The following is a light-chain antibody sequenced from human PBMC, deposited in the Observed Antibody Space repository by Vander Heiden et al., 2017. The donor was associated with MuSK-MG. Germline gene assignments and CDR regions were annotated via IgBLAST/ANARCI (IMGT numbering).Light chain of an antibody. CDR3: NSRDSSGNHLWV. J-gene: IGLJ3*02. CDR1: SLRSYY. CDR2: GKN. Sequence: SSELTQDPAVSVALGQTVRITCQGDSLRSYYASWYQKTPGQAPVLVIYGKNNRPSGIPDRFSGSSSGNTASLTITGAQAEDEADYYCNSRDSSGNHLWVFGGGTKLTVL. V-gene: IGLV3-19*01.